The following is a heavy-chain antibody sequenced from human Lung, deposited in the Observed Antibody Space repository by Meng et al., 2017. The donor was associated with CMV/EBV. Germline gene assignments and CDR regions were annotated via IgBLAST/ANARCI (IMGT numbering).Heavy chain of an antibody. CDR2: IWSNGINK. Sequence: GESLKISCAASGFAFKDYGVHWVRQAPGKGPEWVAVIWSNGINKYYKDSVKGRFTISRDNSKYTLFLQMNSLTAEDAAVYYCTASIIAAGTVALWGQGTLVTISS. CDR1: GFAFKDYG. CDR3: TASIIAAGTVAL. D-gene: IGHD6-6*01. V-gene: IGHV3-33*01. J-gene: IGHJ4*03.